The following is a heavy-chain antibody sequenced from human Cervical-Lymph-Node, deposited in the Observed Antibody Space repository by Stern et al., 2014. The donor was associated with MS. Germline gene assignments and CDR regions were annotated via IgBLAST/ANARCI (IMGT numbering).Heavy chain of an antibody. D-gene: IGHD5-24*01. Sequence: VQLVQSGGGLVQPGGSLRLTCAASGFSFSNYWMHWVRPAPGQGLVWVSRIDSDGSTTVYADSVKGRFTISRDNAKNTLYLQMNSLRAEDTAVYYCATLGWADYWGQGTLVTVSS. J-gene: IGHJ4*02. V-gene: IGHV3-74*02. CDR3: ATLGWADY. CDR1: GFSFSNYW. CDR2: IDSDGSTT.